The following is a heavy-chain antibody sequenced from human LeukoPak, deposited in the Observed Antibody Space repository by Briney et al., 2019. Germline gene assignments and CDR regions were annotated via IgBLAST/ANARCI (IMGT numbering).Heavy chain of an antibody. V-gene: IGHV1-58*01. CDR3: AAARLTPGYGDSDAFDI. Sequence: SVKVSCKASGFTFTSSAVQWVRQARGQRLEWIGWIVVGSGNTNYAQKFQERVTITRDMSTSTAYMELGSLRSEDTAVYYCAAARLTPGYGDSDAFDIWGQGTMVTVSS. CDR1: GFTFTSSA. D-gene: IGHD4-17*01. CDR2: IVVGSGNT. J-gene: IGHJ3*02.